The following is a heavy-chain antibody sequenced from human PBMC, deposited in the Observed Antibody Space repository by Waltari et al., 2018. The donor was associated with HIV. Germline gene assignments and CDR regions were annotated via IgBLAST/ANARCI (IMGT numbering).Heavy chain of an antibody. CDR1: GYTFSSPY. Sequence: QVQVVQSGAEVKKPGASVKVSCQASGYTFSSPYLQWVQQAPGQGLEWMGIINPSGGSTSYAQKFQGRVTMTRDTSTSTVYMELSSLRSEDTAVYYCARASISPRWFGSPGDYWGQGTLVTVSS. V-gene: IGHV1-46*01. J-gene: IGHJ4*02. CDR3: ARASISPRWFGSPGDY. CDR2: INPSGGST. D-gene: IGHD3-10*01.